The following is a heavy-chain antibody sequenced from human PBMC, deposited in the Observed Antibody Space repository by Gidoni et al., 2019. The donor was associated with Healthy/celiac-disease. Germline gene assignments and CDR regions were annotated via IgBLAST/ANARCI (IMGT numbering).Heavy chain of an antibody. V-gene: IGHV3-23*01. J-gene: IGHJ4*02. Sequence: EVQLLESGGGLVQPGGSLRLSCAASGFTFGGYAMSWFRQAPGKGLGWVSAISGSGGSTYYADSVKGRFTISRDNSKNTLYLQMNSLRAEDTAVYYCAKDPEYSSSSMGAFFDYWGQGTLVTVSS. D-gene: IGHD6-6*01. CDR3: AKDPEYSSSSMGAFFDY. CDR2: ISGSGGST. CDR1: GFTFGGYA.